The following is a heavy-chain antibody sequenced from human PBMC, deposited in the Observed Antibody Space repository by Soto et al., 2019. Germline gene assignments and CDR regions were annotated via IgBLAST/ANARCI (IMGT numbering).Heavy chain of an antibody. D-gene: IGHD2-15*01. J-gene: IGHJ3*02. V-gene: IGHV3-21*01. CDR3: ASDTGKAGGAFDI. CDR1: GFTFSSYS. Sequence: GGSLRLSCAASGFTFSSYSMNWVRQAPGKGLEWVSSISSSSSYIYYADSVKGRFTISRDNAKNTLYLQMNSLRAEDTAVYYCASDTGKAGGAFDIWGQGTMVTVSS. CDR2: ISSSSSYI.